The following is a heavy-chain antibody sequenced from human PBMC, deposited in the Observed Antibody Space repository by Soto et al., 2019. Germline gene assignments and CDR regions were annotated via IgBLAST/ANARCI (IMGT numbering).Heavy chain of an antibody. V-gene: IGHV3-30*03. J-gene: IGHJ4*02. D-gene: IGHD3-10*01. CDR3: AIRNLWFGELAN. CDR1: GFTFSSYG. Sequence: PGGSLRLSCAASGFTFSSYGMHWVRQAPDKGLEWVAVISYDGSNKYYADSVKGRFTISRDNSKNTLYLQMNSLRAEDTAVYYCAIRNLWFGELANWGQGTLVTVSS. CDR2: ISYDGSNK.